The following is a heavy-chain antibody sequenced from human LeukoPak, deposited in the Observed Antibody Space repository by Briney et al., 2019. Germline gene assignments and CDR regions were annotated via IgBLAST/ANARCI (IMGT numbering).Heavy chain of an antibody. V-gene: IGHV3-48*03. D-gene: IGHD3-9*01. CDR2: ISSSGSTI. CDR1: GFTFSSYE. J-gene: IGHJ4*02. Sequence: GSLRLSCVASGFTFSSYEMNWVRQAPGKGLEWVSYISSSGSTIYYADSVKGRFTISRDNAKNSLYLQMNSLRAEDTAVYYCARALLRYFDTTDYWGQGTLATVSS. CDR3: ARALLRYFDTTDY.